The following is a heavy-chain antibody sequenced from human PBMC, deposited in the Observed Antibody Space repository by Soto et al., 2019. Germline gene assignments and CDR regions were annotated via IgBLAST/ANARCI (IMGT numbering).Heavy chain of an antibody. CDR3: ARAPPKPYDYVWGSSSSYFDY. CDR2: IIPIFGTA. J-gene: IGHJ4*02. D-gene: IGHD3-16*01. V-gene: IGHV1-69*13. CDR1: GGTFSSYA. Sequence: SVKVSCKASGGTFSSYAISWVRQAPGQGLEWMGGIIPIFGTANYARKFQGRVTITADESTSTAYMELSSLRSEDTAVYYCARAPPKPYDYVWGSSSSYFDYWGQGTLVTVSS.